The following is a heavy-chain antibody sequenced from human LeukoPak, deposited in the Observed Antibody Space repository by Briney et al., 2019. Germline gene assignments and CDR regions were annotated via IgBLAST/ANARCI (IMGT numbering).Heavy chain of an antibody. J-gene: IGHJ4*02. CDR2: IYPGDSDT. Sequence: GESLKISCKGSGYSFTSYWIGWVRQMPGKGLEWMGIIYPGDSDTRYSPSFQGQVTISADKFISTAYLQWSSLKASDTAMYYCATAHGYNRWYFDHWGQGTLVTVSS. CDR1: GYSFTSYW. CDR3: ATAHGYNRWYFDH. V-gene: IGHV5-51*01. D-gene: IGHD5-24*01.